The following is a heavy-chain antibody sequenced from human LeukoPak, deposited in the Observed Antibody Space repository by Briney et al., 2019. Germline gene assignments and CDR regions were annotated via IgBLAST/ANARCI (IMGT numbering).Heavy chain of an antibody. D-gene: IGHD3-10*01. CDR3: ARGRRRFVYFDY. CDR1: GGSISSGSYY. J-gene: IGHJ4*02. Sequence: TSETLSLTCTVSGGSISSGSYYWSWIRQPPEKGLEWIAEINHTGSTNYNPSLKTLATISVNTSKNQFPLKLSSVTTADTAVYYCARGRRRFVYFDYWGQGTRVSVSS. V-gene: IGHV4-39*06. CDR2: INHTGST.